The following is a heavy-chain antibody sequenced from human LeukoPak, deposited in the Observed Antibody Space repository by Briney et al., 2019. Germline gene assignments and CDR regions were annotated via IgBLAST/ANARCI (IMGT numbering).Heavy chain of an antibody. V-gene: IGHV3-73*01. Sequence: PGGSLRLSCAASGFTSGGSAMHWVRQASGKGLEWVGRIRSKANSYATAYAASVKGRFTISRDDSKNTAYLQMNSLKTEDTAVYYCTRHSPSYYYDSSGYYRIAEYFQHWGQGTLVTVSS. CDR1: GFTSGGSA. CDR3: TRHSPSYYYDSSGYYRIAEYFQH. J-gene: IGHJ1*01. CDR2: IRSKANSYAT. D-gene: IGHD3-22*01.